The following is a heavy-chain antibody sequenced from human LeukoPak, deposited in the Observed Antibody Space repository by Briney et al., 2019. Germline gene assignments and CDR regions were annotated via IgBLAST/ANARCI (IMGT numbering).Heavy chain of an antibody. Sequence: GGSLRLSCAASGFTFSDYYMSWIRQAPGKGLEWVSYISSSSSYTNYADSVKGRFTISRDNAKNSLYLQMNSLRAEDTAVYYCARARTGNRVVVITFFDYWGQGTLATVSS. D-gene: IGHD3-22*01. J-gene: IGHJ4*02. V-gene: IGHV3-11*05. CDR1: GFTFSDYY. CDR2: ISSSSSYT. CDR3: ARARTGNRVVVITFFDY.